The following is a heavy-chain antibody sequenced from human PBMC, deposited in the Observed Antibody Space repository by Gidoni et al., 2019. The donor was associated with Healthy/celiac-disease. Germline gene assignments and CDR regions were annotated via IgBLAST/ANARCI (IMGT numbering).Heavy chain of an antibody. D-gene: IGHD4-17*01. CDR3: ASEKPGDYGDYVDY. CDR1: GFTFRSYS. J-gene: IGHJ4*02. V-gene: IGHV3-21*01. Sequence: EVQLVESGGGLFKPGGSLRLSCAASGFTFRSYSMNWVRQAPGKGLEWVSSISSSSSYIYYADSVKGRFTISRDNAKNSLYLQMNSLRAEDTAVYYCASEKPGDYGDYVDYWGQGTLVTVSS. CDR2: ISSSSSYI.